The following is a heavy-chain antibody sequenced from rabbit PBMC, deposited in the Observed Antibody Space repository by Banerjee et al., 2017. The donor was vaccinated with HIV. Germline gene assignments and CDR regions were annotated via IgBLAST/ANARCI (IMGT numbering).Heavy chain of an antibody. V-gene: IGHV1S47*01. CDR2: IDDGDGST. CDR3: ARDGGYIGYSPLDL. D-gene: IGHD7-1*01. Sequence: WVRQAPGKGPEWIACIDDGDGSTYYASWVNGRFSISRSTSLNTVTLQMTSLTAADTATYFCARDGGYIGYSPLDLWGQGTLVTVS. J-gene: IGHJ6*01.